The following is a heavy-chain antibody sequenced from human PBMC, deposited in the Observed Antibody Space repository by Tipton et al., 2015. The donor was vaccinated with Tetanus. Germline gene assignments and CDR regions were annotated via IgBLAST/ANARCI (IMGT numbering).Heavy chain of an antibody. J-gene: IGHJ4*02. D-gene: IGHD1-26*01. CDR1: GGSISSSSYY. V-gene: IGHV4-61*02. CDR3: ARDGVGATDY. Sequence: TLSLTCTVSGGSISSSSYYWSWIRQPAGKGLEWIGRIYTSGSTNYNPSLKSRVTMSVDTSKNQFSLKLSSVTAADTAVYYCARDGVGATDYWGQGTLVTVSS. CDR2: IYTSGST.